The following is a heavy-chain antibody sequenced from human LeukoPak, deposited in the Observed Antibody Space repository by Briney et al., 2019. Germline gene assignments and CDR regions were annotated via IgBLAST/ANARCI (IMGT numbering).Heavy chain of an antibody. Sequence: GESLKISCKGSGYSFTSYWIGWVRQMPGKGLEWMGIIYPGDSDTSYSPSFQGQVTISADKSISTAYLQWSSLKASDTAMYYCARRGGRYCSSTSCSYYFDYWGQGTLVTVSS. J-gene: IGHJ4*02. D-gene: IGHD2-2*01. CDR3: ARRGGRYCSSTSCSYYFDY. CDR1: GYSFTSYW. CDR2: IYPGDSDT. V-gene: IGHV5-51*01.